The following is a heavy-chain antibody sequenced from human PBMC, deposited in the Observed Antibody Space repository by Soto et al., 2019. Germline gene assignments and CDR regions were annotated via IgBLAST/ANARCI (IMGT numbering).Heavy chain of an antibody. D-gene: IGHD2-2*01. Sequence: ASVKVSCKASGYTFTSYDINWVRQATGQGLEWMGWMNPNSGNTGYAQKFQGRVTMTRNTSISTAYMELSSLRSEDTAVYYCAGGIFSGTSCPNIHNRCAPWGQDTLVPVSS. J-gene: IGHJ5*02. CDR2: MNPNSGNT. V-gene: IGHV1-8*01. CDR3: AGGIFSGTSCPNIHNRCAP. CDR1: GYTFTSYD.